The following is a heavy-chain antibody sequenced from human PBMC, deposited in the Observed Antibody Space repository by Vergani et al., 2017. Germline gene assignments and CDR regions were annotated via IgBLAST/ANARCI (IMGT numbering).Heavy chain of an antibody. J-gene: IGHJ6*02. Sequence: QVRLQESGPGLVKPSETLSLTCTVSGASVSSSVSSSGYSWGWLRQPPGKGLEWIASLYYRGNSYYSPSLRSRLTISVDTSKNQFSLRLNSVTAADTAVYYCARDKYSSSWYYVAYDPGYGMDVWGQGTTVTVSS. CDR2: LYYRGNS. V-gene: IGHV4-39*02. CDR3: ARDKYSSSWYYVAYDPGYGMDV. D-gene: IGHD6-13*01. CDR1: GASVSSSVSSSGYS.